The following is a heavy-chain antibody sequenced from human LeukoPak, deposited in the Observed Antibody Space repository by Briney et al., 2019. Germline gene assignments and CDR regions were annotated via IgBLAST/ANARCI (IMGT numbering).Heavy chain of an antibody. J-gene: IGHJ3*02. CDR2: IHPGASDT. V-gene: IGHV5-51*01. CDR1: GYSFTSYW. CDR3: ARLSDYDYVWGSYGAFDI. Sequence: GESLKISCKGSGYSFTSYWIGWVRQMPGKGLEWMGIIHPGASDTKYSPALQGQVTISADKSISTAYLQWSSLKASDTAMYYCARLSDYDYVWGSYGAFDIWGQGTMVTVSS. D-gene: IGHD3-16*01.